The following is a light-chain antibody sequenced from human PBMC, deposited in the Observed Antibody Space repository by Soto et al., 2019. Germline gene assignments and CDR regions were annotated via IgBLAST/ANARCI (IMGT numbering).Light chain of an antibody. CDR1: SSDVGRYNY. V-gene: IGLV2-14*01. J-gene: IGLJ1*01. CDR3: ASYTSSSTRV. CDR2: DVN. Sequence: QSALTQPASVSGSPGQSITISCTGTSSDVGRYNYVSWYQQEPGKAPRLMIYDVNNRPSGVSKRFSGSKSGNTASLTISGLQAEDEADYYCASYTSSSTRVFGTGTKVTVL.